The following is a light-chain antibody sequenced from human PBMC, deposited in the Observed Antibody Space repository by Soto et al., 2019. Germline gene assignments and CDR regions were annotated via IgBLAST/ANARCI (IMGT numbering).Light chain of an antibody. CDR2: NAS. Sequence: EIVLTQSPATLSLSPGERATLSCRASQSVSSYLVWYQQKPGQAPRLLIYNASNRGTGIPARFSGSGSGTDFTLTISSLEPVDFSVYYCQQRSDWPITFGQGTRLEIK. CDR3: QQRSDWPIT. CDR1: QSVSSY. V-gene: IGKV3-11*01. J-gene: IGKJ5*01.